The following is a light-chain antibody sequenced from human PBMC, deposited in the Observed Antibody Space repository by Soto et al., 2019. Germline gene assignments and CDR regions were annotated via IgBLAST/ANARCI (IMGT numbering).Light chain of an antibody. CDR3: QHYNSYSEA. V-gene: IGKV1-5*03. Sequence: DIQMTQSPSTLSASVGDRFTITCRASQTISSWLAWYQQKPGKAPKLLIYKASTLKGGVPSRFSGSGSGTEFTLTISSLQPDDFATYYCQHYNSYSEAFGQGTKVDNK. CDR1: QTISSW. J-gene: IGKJ1*01. CDR2: KAS.